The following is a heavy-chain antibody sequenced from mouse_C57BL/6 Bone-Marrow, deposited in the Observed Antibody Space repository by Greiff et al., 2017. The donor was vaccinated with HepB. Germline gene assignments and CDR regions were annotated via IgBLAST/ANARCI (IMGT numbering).Heavy chain of an antibody. V-gene: IGHV1-81*01. Sequence: VQLQESGAELARPGASVKLSCKASGYTFTSYGISWVKQRTGQGLEWIGEIYPRSGNTYYNEKFKGKATLTADKSSSTAYMELRSLASEDSAVYFCGYDLDYWGQGTTLTVSS. CDR1: GYTFTSYG. CDR3: GYDLDY. CDR2: IYPRSGNT. J-gene: IGHJ2*01. D-gene: IGHD2-3*01.